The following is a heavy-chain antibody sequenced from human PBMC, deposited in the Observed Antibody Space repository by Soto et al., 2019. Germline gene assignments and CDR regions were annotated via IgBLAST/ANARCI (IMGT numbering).Heavy chain of an antibody. J-gene: IGHJ6*02. CDR1: GGSISSSSYY. Sequence: PSETLSLTCTVSGGSISSSSYYWGWIRQPPGKGLEWIGSIYYSGSTYFNPSLKSRVTISVDTSKNQFSLKLSSVTAADTAVYYCARGVGTMFGVVIPIYYGMDVWGQGTTVTVSS. CDR2: IYYSGST. D-gene: IGHD3-3*01. CDR3: ARGVGTMFGVVIPIYYGMDV. V-gene: IGHV4-39*01.